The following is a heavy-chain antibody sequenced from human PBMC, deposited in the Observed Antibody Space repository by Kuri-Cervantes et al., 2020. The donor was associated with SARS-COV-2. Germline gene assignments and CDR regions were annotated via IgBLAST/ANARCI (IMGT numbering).Heavy chain of an antibody. Sequence: ASVKVSCKASGYTFTSYGISWVRQAPGQGLEWMGWISTYYGDTDYAQSFLDRVTMTTDTSTSTAYMELKSLRSDDTAVYYCARGYGSRSSFDYWGQGTLVTVSS. CDR2: ISTYYGDT. V-gene: IGHV1-18*01. D-gene: IGHD6-13*01. CDR1: GYTFTSYG. J-gene: IGHJ4*02. CDR3: ARGYGSRSSFDY.